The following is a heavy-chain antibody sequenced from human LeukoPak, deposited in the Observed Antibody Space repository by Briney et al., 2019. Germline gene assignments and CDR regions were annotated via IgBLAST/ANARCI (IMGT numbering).Heavy chain of an antibody. CDR1: GFTFSSYA. CDR3: AKGYDSSGYYFNNHDY. J-gene: IGHJ4*02. D-gene: IGHD3-22*01. CDR2: ISGSGGNT. V-gene: IGHV3-23*01. Sequence: GGSLRLSCAASGFTFSSYAMSWVRQAPGKGLEWVSTISGSGGNTYYADSVKGRFTISRDNSKNTLYLQMNSLRAEDTAVYYCAKGYDSSGYYFNNHDYWGQGTLVTVSS.